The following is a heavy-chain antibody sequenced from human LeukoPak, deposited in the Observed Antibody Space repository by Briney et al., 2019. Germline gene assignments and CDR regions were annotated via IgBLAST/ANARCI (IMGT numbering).Heavy chain of an antibody. D-gene: IGHD4-17*01. J-gene: IGHJ4*02. CDR1: GFTFSSYA. Sequence: PGGSLRLSCAASGFTFSSYAMSWVRQAPGKGLEWVSAISGSGGSTYYAGSVKGRFTISRDNSKNTLYLQMNSLRAEDTAVYYCAKGGSYGDYVSGLDYWGQGTLVTVSS. CDR3: AKGGSYGDYVSGLDY. CDR2: ISGSGGST. V-gene: IGHV3-23*01.